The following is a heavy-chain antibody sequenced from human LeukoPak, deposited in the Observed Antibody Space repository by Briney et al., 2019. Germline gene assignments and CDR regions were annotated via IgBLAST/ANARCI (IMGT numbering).Heavy chain of an antibody. J-gene: IGHJ4*02. CDR3: ARALRVVVPAATEYYFDY. D-gene: IGHD2-2*01. V-gene: IGHV1-8*03. CDR1: GYTFTGYY. CDR2: MNPNSGNT. Sequence: ASVKVSCKASGYTFTGYYMHWVRQAPGQGLEWMGWMNPNSGNTGYAQKFQGRVTITRNTSISTAYMELSSLRSEDTAVYYCARALRVVVPAATEYYFDYWGQGTLVTVSS.